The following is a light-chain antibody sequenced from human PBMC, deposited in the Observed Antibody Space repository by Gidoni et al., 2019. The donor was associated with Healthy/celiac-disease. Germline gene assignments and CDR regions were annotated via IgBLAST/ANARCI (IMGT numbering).Light chain of an antibody. CDR1: QSVSSSY. V-gene: IGKV3-20*01. CDR2: GAS. Sequence: IVLTQSPGTLSLSPGERATLSCRASQSVSSSYLAWYQQKPGQAPRLLIYGASSRATGIPDRFSGSGSGTDFTLTIRRLEPEDFAVYYCQQYGSSPQTFGQGTKVEIK. CDR3: QQYGSSPQT. J-gene: IGKJ1*01.